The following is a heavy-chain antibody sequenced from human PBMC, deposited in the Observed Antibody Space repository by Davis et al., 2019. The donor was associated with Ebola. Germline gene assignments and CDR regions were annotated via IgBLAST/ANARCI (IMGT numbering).Heavy chain of an antibody. D-gene: IGHD2-8*01. CDR3: ARAESMVYATWYGMDV. CDR2: MNPNSGNT. CDR1: GGTFSSYD. Sequence: ASVKVSCKASGGTFSSYDINWVRQATGQGLEWMGWMNPNSGNTGYAQKFQGRVTMTRNTSISTAYMELSSLRSEETAIYYCARAESMVYATWYGMDVWGQGTTVTVSS. V-gene: IGHV1-8*02. J-gene: IGHJ6*02.